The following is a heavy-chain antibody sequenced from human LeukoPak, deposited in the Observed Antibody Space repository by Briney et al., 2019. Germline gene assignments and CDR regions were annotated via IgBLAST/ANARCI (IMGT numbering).Heavy chain of an antibody. J-gene: IGHJ6*02. V-gene: IGHV1-69*05. Sequence: SVKVSCKASGGTFSSYAISWVRQAPGQGLEWMGGIIPIFGTANYAQKFQGRVTITTDESTSTAYMELRSLRSDDTAVYYCARGVDWSGYYYYGMDVWGQGTTVTVSS. CDR1: GGTFSSYA. CDR2: IIPIFGTA. CDR3: ARGVDWSGYYYYGMDV. D-gene: IGHD3-9*01.